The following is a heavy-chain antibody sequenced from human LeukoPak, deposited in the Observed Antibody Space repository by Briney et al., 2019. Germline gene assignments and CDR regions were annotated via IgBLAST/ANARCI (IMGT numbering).Heavy chain of an antibody. J-gene: IGHJ4*02. V-gene: IGHV4-59*01. Sequence: SETLSLTCTVSGGSISTYYWSWIRQPPGKGLEWIGYIYYSGGTNYNPSLKSRLAISVDTSKNQFSLRLSSVTAADTAVYYCARSPTGGSPFFDYWGQGTLVTVSS. CDR3: ARSPTGGSPFFDY. CDR2: IYYSGGT. D-gene: IGHD2-15*01. CDR1: GGSISTYY.